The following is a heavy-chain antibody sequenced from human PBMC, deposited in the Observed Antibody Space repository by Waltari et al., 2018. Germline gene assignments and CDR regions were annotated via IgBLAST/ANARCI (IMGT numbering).Heavy chain of an antibody. CDR3: ARDYYYDSSGYCY. V-gene: IGHV4-34*01. D-gene: IGHD3-22*01. CDR1: GGSFSGYY. CDR2: INHSGST. Sequence: QVQLQQWGAGLLKPSETLSLTCAVYGGSFSGYYWSWIRQPPGKGLEWSGEINHSGSTNYNPSLKSRVTISVDTSKNQFSLKLSSVTAADTAVYYCARDYYYDSSGYCYWGQGTLVTVSS. J-gene: IGHJ4*02.